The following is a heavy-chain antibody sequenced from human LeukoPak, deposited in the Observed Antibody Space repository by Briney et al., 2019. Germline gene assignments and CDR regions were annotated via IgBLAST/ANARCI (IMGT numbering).Heavy chain of an antibody. D-gene: IGHD6-13*01. CDR2: ISGSGGST. CDR1: GLTFSSYA. CDR3: AKDRYSSSWYGSFDY. J-gene: IGHJ4*02. Sequence: GGSLRLSCAASGLTFSSYAMSWVRQAPGKGLEWVSAISGSGGSTYYADSVKGRFTISRDNSKNTLYLQMNSLRAEDTAVYYCAKDRYSSSWYGSFDYWGQGTLVTVSS. V-gene: IGHV3-23*01.